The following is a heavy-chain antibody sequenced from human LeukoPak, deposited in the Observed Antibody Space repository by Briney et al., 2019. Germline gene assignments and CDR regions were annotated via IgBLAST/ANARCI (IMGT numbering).Heavy chain of an antibody. CDR1: GYTFTSYD. Sequence: GASVKVSCKASGYTFTSYDINWVRQATGQGLEWMGWMNPNSGNTGYAQKFQGRVTMTRNTSISTAYMELSSLRSEDTAVYCCARGGYCSSTSCYEDYYYMDVWDKGTTVTISS. V-gene: IGHV1-8*01. CDR3: ARGGYCSSTSCYEDYYYMDV. D-gene: IGHD2-2*01. CDR2: MNPNSGNT. J-gene: IGHJ6*03.